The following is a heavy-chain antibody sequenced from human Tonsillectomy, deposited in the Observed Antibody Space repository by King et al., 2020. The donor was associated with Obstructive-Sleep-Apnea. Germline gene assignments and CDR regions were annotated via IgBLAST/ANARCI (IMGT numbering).Heavy chain of an antibody. V-gene: IGHV4-59*01. CDR3: ARAKNSGYYYDSSGTDAFDI. J-gene: IGHJ3*02. D-gene: IGHD3-22*01. Sequence: VQLQESGPGLVKPSETLSLTCTVSGGSISSYYWSWIRQPPGKGLEWIGYIYYSGSTNYNPSLKSRVTISVDTSKNQFSLKLSSVTAADTAVYYCARAKNSGYYYDSSGTDAFDIWGQGTMVTVSS. CDR1: GGSISSYY. CDR2: IYYSGST.